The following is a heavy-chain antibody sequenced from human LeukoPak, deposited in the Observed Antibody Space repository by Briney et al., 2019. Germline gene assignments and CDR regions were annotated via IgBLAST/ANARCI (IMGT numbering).Heavy chain of an antibody. Sequence: PGGSLRLSCAASGFTFSSYAMSWVRQAPGKGLEWVSTITGSGGSTYYADSVKGRFTISRDNAKNSLYLQMNSLRAEDTAVYYCARDYYGSGSYVYWGQGTLVTVSS. D-gene: IGHD3-10*01. CDR3: ARDYYGSGSYVY. V-gene: IGHV3-23*01. CDR1: GFTFSSYA. J-gene: IGHJ4*02. CDR2: ITGSGGST.